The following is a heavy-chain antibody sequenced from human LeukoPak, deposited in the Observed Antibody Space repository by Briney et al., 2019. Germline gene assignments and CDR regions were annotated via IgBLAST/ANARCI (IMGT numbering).Heavy chain of an antibody. CDR3: ARAVLRYFDRDGWFDP. CDR2: IYYSGST. CDR1: GGSISSGDYY. D-gene: IGHD3-9*01. V-gene: IGHV4-30-4*01. Sequence: SQTLSLTCTVSGGSISSGDYYWSWIRQPPGKGLEWIGYIYYSGSTYYNPSLKSRVTISVDTSKNQFSLKLSSVTAADTAVYYCARAVLRYFDRDGWFDPWGQGTLVTVSS. J-gene: IGHJ5*02.